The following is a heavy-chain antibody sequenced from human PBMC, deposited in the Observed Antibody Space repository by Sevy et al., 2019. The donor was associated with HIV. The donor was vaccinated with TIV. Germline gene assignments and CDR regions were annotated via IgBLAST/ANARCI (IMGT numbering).Heavy chain of an antibody. CDR2: ISYDGSNK. V-gene: IGHV3-30-3*01. CDR3: AREVVAVAGTPTDDY. Sequence: GGSLRLSCAASGFTFSSYAMHWVRQAPGKGLEWVAVISYDGSNKYYADSVKGRFTISRDNSKNTLYLQMNSLRAEDTAVYYCAREVVAVAGTPTDDYWGQGTLVTVSS. CDR1: GFTFSSYA. J-gene: IGHJ4*02. D-gene: IGHD6-19*01.